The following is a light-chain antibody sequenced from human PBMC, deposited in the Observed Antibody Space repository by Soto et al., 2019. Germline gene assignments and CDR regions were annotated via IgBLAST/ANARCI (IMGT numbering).Light chain of an antibody. CDR3: GTWDTSLSAGV. CDR2: DNN. Sequence: QSVLTQPPSVSAAPGQKVTISCAGSSSNIGSNFVSWYQQIPGTAPKLLIFDNNKRPSGIPDRFSGSKSATSATLGITGLQTGDEADYYCGTWDTSLSAGVFGGGTKLTVL. V-gene: IGLV1-51*01. CDR1: SSNIGSNF. J-gene: IGLJ2*01.